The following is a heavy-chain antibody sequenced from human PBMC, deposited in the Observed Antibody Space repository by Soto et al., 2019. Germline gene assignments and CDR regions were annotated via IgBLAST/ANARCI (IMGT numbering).Heavy chain of an antibody. D-gene: IGHD4-17*01. V-gene: IGHV3-7*01. J-gene: IGHJ3*02. CDR1: GFTLSNFW. CDR3: LVTTSAVDI. CDR2: IKQGGIEW. Sequence: EVQLVESGGDLAQPGGSLRLSCAASGFTLSNFWVNWVRQAPGKGLEWVANIKQGGIEWNYVDSVKGRFTISRDDTKNSLFLQMNNLRVEDAAIYYCLVTTSAVDIWGRGTTVTVSS.